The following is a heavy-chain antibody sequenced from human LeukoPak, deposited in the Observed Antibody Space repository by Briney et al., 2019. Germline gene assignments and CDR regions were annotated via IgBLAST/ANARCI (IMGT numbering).Heavy chain of an antibody. Sequence: ASVKVSCKASGYTFTSYGISWVRQAPGQGLEWMGWISAYNGNTNYAQKLQGRVTMTTDTSTSTAYMELRSLRSDDTAVYYCARDSRVLWFGGQPFDYWGQGTLVTVSS. CDR1: GYTFTSYG. CDR3: ARDSRVLWFGGQPFDY. V-gene: IGHV1-18*01. D-gene: IGHD3-10*01. J-gene: IGHJ4*02. CDR2: ISAYNGNT.